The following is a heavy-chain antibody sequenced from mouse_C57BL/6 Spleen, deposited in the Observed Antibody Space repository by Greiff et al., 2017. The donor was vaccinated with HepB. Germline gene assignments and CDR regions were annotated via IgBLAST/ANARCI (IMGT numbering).Heavy chain of an antibody. CDR3: ARWGGSSYWYFDV. V-gene: IGHV1-55*01. CDR1: GYTFTSYW. CDR2: IYPGSGST. J-gene: IGHJ1*03. Sequence: VQLQQSGAELVKPGASVKMSCKASGYTFTSYWITWVKQRPGQGLEWIGDIYPGSGSTNYNEKFKSKATLTVDTSSSTAYMQLSSLTSEDSAVYYCARWGGSSYWYFDVWGTGTTVTVSS. D-gene: IGHD1-1*01.